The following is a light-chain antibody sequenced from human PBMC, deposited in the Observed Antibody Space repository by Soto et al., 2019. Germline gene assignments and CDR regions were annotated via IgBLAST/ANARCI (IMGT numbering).Light chain of an antibody. CDR1: QSVSNNY. Sequence: ETVLTHSPGTLSLSVCERSTICCRASQSVSNNYLAWYQQKPGQAPRLLIYGASNRATGIPDRFSGSGSGTDFTLTISRLEPEDFAVYYCQQYGSSGTFGQGTKV. CDR2: GAS. V-gene: IGKV3-20*01. J-gene: IGKJ1*01. CDR3: QQYGSSGT.